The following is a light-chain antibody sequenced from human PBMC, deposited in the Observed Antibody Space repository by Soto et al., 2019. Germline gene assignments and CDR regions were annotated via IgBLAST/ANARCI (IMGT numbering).Light chain of an antibody. CDR2: DAS. CDR3: QQRSNWPLT. V-gene: IGKV3-11*01. Sequence: EIVLTQSPATLSLSPGERATLSCRASQSVSSYLAWYQQKPGQAPRLLIYDASNRATGIPARFSVSGSGTDFTRTISSLEPEDFAVYYCQQRSNWPLTFGPGTKVDIK. CDR1: QSVSSY. J-gene: IGKJ3*01.